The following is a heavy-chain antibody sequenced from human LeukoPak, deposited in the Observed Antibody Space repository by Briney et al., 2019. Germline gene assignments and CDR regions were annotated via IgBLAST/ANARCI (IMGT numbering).Heavy chain of an antibody. D-gene: IGHD1-26*01. V-gene: IGHV3-15*01. J-gene: IGHJ4*02. CDR2: IKATPHGGTT. Sequence: GGSLRLSCTASGFTFNNAWMSWVRQAPGKGLEWVGRIKATPHGGTTDYAAPVKGRFTISRDNSKNMLYLQMNSLKTEDTAVYYCTTDGVGIEGATYDYWGQGTLVTVSS. CDR1: GFTFNNAW. CDR3: TTDGVGIEGATYDY.